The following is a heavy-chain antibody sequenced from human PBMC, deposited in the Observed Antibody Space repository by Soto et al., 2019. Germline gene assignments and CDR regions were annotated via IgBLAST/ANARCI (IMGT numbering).Heavy chain of an antibody. CDR2: ISYDGSNK. J-gene: IGHJ5*02. CDR3: ARNRYYYDSSGYSGDCWFDP. D-gene: IGHD3-22*01. V-gene: IGHV3-30-3*01. CDR1: GFTFSSYA. Sequence: GGSLRLSCAASGFTFSSYAMHWVRQAPGKGLEWVAVISYDGSNKYYADSVKGRFTISRDNSKNTLYLQMNSLRAEDTAVYYCARNRYYYDSSGYSGDCWFDPWGQGTLVTVSS.